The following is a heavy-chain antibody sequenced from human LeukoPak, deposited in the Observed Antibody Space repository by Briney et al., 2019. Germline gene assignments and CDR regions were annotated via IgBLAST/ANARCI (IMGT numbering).Heavy chain of an antibody. CDR3: SRETGIFYNID. D-gene: IGHD3-10*01. V-gene: IGHV3-49*04. J-gene: IGHJ4*02. CDR1: GFTFGDYT. Sequence: GRSLRLSCTASGFTFGDYTLSWVRQPPGKGLEWIAFIRRITSGATTEYAASVKGRFTISRDDSKSVAYLQMNSLQTEDTAVYYCSRETGIFYNIDWGQGTLVTVSS. CDR2: IRRITSGATT.